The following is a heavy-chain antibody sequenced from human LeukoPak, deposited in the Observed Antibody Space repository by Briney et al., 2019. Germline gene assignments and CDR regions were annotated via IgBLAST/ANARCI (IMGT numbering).Heavy chain of an antibody. CDR3: ASRGYYDSSGYSLPSAFDI. Sequence: GGSLRLSCAASGFTFSSYAMSWVRQAPGKGLEWVSAISGSGGSTYYADSVKGRFTISRDNSKNTLYLQMNSLRAEDTAVYYCASRGYYDSSGYSLPSAFDIWGQGTMVTVPS. D-gene: IGHD3-22*01. CDR1: GFTFSSYA. J-gene: IGHJ3*02. V-gene: IGHV3-23*01. CDR2: ISGSGGST.